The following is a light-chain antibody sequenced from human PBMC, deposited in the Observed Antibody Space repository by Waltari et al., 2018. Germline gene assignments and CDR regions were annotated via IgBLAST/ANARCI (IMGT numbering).Light chain of an antibody. CDR3: AAWDDTLNGRWE. CDR2: RKD. Sequence: SALPQPPSASATTVPGCTIPCSGSSSNIGSHIATWYQQVPGTTPKPHNYRKDQRPSGVPDRFSGSKSGTSASLAISGLRSEDEADYYCAAWDDTLNGRWEFGGGTKLTVL. J-gene: IGLJ3*02. CDR1: SSNIGSHI. V-gene: IGLV1-44*01.